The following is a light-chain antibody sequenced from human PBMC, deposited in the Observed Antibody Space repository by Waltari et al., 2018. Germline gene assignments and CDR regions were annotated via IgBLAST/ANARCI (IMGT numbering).Light chain of an antibody. Sequence: DIQMTQSHSTLSASVGDTVTITCRASQSISTWLAWYQQKPGKAPKLLIYKASSLESGVPSRVSGSGSGTEFTLTISSLQPDDFAIYYCQQYNNYPYTFGQGTKLDFK. V-gene: IGKV1-5*03. CDR1: QSISTW. CDR3: QQYNNYPYT. J-gene: IGKJ2*01. CDR2: KAS.